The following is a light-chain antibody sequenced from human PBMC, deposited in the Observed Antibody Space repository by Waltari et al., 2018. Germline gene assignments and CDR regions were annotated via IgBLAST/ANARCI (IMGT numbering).Light chain of an antibody. V-gene: IGKV3-20*01. CDR1: QTVSNNF. Sequence: EIVLTQSPGTLSLSPGEQATLSCRASQTVSNNFLAWYQQKPGQAPRLLIYGASSRAIGIPDRFSGSGSGTDFTLTISRLEPEDFAVYHCQQYGSPYTFGQGTKLEIK. J-gene: IGKJ2*01. CDR2: GAS. CDR3: QQYGSPYT.